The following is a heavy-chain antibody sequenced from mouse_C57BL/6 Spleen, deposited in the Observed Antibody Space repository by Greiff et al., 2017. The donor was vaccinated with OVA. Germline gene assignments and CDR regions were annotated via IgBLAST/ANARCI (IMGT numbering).Heavy chain of an antibody. V-gene: IGHV1-15*01. J-gene: IGHJ3*01. Sequence: VQLQQPGAELVRPGASVTLSCKASGYTFTDYEMHWVKQTPVHGLEWIGAIDPETGGTAYNQKFKGKAILTADKSSSTAYMELRSLTSEDSAVYYCTRSPFFAYWGQGTLVTVSA. CDR1: GYTFTDYE. CDR2: IDPETGGT. CDR3: TRSPFFAY.